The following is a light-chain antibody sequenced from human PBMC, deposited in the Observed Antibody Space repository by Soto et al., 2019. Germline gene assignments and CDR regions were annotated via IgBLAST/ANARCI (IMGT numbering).Light chain of an antibody. CDR3: QHYNSYSEA. CDR2: KAS. Sequence: DIQMTQSPSTLSASVGDRVTVTCRASQSISSWLAWYQQKPGKAPKLLIYKASGLESGVPSGFSGSGSGTDFTLTISSLQPDDFATYYCQHYNSYSEAFGQGTKVDIK. CDR1: QSISSW. V-gene: IGKV1-5*03. J-gene: IGKJ1*01.